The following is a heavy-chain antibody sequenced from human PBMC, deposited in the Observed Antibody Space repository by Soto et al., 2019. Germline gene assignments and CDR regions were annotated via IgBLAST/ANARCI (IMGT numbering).Heavy chain of an antibody. D-gene: IGHD2-15*01. J-gene: IGHJ4*02. CDR1: GGSLRGYY. CDR2: FKDGGRT. CDR3: TRGQEGLAVTH. Sequence: QVQLQQWGAGQLKPSETLSLNCAGTGGSLRGYYWSWIRQPPGKGLEWIGEFKDGGRTNYSPSLSGRTSPSSSTSHNTGSLRRNSVTAADPGVSYCTRGQEGLAVTHCGQGRLIPVS. V-gene: IGHV4-34*01.